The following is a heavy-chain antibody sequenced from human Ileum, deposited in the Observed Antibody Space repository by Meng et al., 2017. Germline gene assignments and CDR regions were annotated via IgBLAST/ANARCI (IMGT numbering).Heavy chain of an antibody. D-gene: IGHD3-10*01. CDR1: GYSISSGYY. CDR3: ARYYYNSGDNWFDP. Sequence: SETLSLTCTVSGYSISSGYYWVWIRQPPGKGLEWIATINHSGSTYYNPSLKSRVTISVDTSQNQFSLKLSSVTAADMAVYYCARYYYNSGDNWFDPWGHGNQV. CDR2: INHSGST. V-gene: IGHV4-38-2*02. J-gene: IGHJ5*02.